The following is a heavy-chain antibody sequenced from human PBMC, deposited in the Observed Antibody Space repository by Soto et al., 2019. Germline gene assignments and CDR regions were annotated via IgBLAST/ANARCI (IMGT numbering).Heavy chain of an antibody. CDR3: AKDRYQLLGDYYYYMDV. Sequence: ASVKVSCKASGYTFTSYAMHWVRQAPGQRLEWMGWINAGNGNTKYSQKFQGRVTITRDTSASTAYMELNSLRAEDTAVYYCAKDRYQLLGDYYYYMDVWGKGTTVTVSS. D-gene: IGHD2-2*01. V-gene: IGHV1-3*01. CDR2: INAGNGNT. J-gene: IGHJ6*03. CDR1: GYTFTSYA.